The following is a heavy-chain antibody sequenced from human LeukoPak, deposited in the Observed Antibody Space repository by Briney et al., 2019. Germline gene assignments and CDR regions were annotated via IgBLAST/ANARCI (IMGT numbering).Heavy chain of an antibody. CDR3: ARQDYDFWSGYSNWFDP. CDR1: GGSFSPYY. CDR2: IYYSGST. V-gene: IGHV4-39*01. J-gene: IGHJ5*02. D-gene: IGHD3-3*01. Sequence: PSETLSLTCAVQGGSFSPYYWGWIRQPPGKGLEWIGSIYYSGSTYYNPSLKSRVTISVDTSKNQFSLKLSSVTAADTAVYYCARQDYDFWSGYSNWFDPWGQGTLVTVSS.